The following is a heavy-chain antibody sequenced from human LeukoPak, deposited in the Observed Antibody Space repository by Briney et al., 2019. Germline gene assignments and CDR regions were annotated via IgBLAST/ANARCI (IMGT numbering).Heavy chain of an antibody. V-gene: IGHV1-46*01. Sequence: GASVKVSCKASGYTFTNYYMHWVRQAPGQGLEWMGIINPNGGSTSYAQKFQGRVTMTRDMSTSTVYMELTSLRSEDTAVYYCARDLSGYSSSWYIVSGWFDPWGQGTLVTVSS. D-gene: IGHD6-13*01. CDR2: INPNGGST. CDR1: GYTFTNYY. CDR3: ARDLSGYSSSWYIVSGWFDP. J-gene: IGHJ5*02.